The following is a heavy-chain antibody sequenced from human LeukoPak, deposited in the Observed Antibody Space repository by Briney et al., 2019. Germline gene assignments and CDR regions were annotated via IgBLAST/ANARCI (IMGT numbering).Heavy chain of an antibody. CDR3: ATIAVSGTSLLYFFDN. V-gene: IGHV1-18*03. J-gene: IGHJ4*02. D-gene: IGHD6-19*01. Sequence: GASVKVSCKASGYNFISNGIVWVRQAPGQGLEWVGWVSHKTGESNFAQKIQDRATMTTDTSTTTSYVERGSRRSDDIFVYLCATIAVSGTSLLYFFDNWRQGTLDIVSS. CDR1: GYNFISNG. CDR2: VSHKTGES.